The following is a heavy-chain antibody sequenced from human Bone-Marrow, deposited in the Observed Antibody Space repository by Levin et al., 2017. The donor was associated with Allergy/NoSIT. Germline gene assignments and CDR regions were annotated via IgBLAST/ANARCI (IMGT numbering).Heavy chain of an antibody. CDR1: GYTFTSYE. V-gene: IGHV1-8*01. CDR2: MNPRSGNT. Sequence: GESLKISCKASGYTFTSYEINWVRQATGQGLEWMGWMNPRSGNTSYAQTFQDRVTMTRNISISTVYMELSNLGSEDTAVYYCLRGQSIKVFGEVVVGGRYWGQGTPVTV. D-gene: IGHD3-3*01. J-gene: IGHJ4*02. CDR3: LRGQSIKVFGEVVVGGRY.